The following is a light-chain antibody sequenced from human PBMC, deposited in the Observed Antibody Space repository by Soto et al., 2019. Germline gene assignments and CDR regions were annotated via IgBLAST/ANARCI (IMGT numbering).Light chain of an antibody. CDR1: QSISNW. V-gene: IGKV1-5*03. J-gene: IGKJ1*01. Sequence: DIQMTQSPSTLSASVGARVTITCRASQSISNWLAWYQQKPGKAPRLLIYKASTLEIGVPSRFSGSGSGTEFTLTISSLQPDDVATYYCQQYNNYSWTFGQGTKVDIK. CDR2: KAS. CDR3: QQYNNYSWT.